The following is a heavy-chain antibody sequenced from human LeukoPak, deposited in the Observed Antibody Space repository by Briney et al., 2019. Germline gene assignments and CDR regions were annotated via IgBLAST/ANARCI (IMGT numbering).Heavy chain of an antibody. CDR2: TYYRSMWYN. D-gene: IGHD2/OR15-2a*01. CDR1: GDSVSNNSAA. Sequence: SQTLSLTCAVSGDSVSNNSAAWNWIRQSPSRGLEWLGRTYYRSMWYNDYAVSVKSRITINPDTSKNQFSLQLNAVTPEDTAVYYCVRHVNIGFDHWGQGTLVTVSS. CDR3: VRHVNIGFDH. V-gene: IGHV6-1*01. J-gene: IGHJ4*02.